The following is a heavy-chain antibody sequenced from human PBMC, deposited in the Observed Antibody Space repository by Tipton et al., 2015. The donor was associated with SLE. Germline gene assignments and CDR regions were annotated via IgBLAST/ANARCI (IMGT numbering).Heavy chain of an antibody. CDR2: IYYSGST. Sequence: TLSLTCTVSGGSISSSNYYWGWIRQPPGKGLEWIGSIYYSGSTYYNPSLKSRVTISVDTSTNRLSLQLSSVTAADTALYYCARLISAYDCNFDYWGQGTLVTVSS. CDR3: ARLISAYDCNFDY. D-gene: IGHD5-12*01. J-gene: IGHJ4*02. V-gene: IGHV4-39*07. CDR1: GGSISSSNYY.